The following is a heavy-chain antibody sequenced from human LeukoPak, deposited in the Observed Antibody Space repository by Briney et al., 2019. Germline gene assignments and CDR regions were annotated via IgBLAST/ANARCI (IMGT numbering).Heavy chain of an antibody. CDR2: IYYSGST. CDR3: VRGSTLRHYQY. D-gene: IGHD3-16*01. CDR1: GGSISSSPYY. Sequence: PSETLSLTCTVSGGSISSSPYYWGWIRRPPGKGLEWIGSIYYSGSTYYNPSLKSRVTVSVDTSKHQFSLKLSSVTAADTAVYYCVRGSTLRHYQYWGQGTLVTVSS. V-gene: IGHV4-39*01. J-gene: IGHJ4*02.